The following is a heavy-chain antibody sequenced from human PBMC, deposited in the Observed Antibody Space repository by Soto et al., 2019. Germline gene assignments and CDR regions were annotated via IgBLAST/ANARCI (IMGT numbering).Heavy chain of an antibody. CDR3: ARAGTTIPTSSYYYYGMDV. V-gene: IGHV1-8*01. D-gene: IGHD1-7*01. J-gene: IGHJ6*02. CDR1: GYTFTSYD. CDR2: MNPNSGNT. Sequence: ASVKVSCKASGYTFTSYDINWVRQATGQGLEWMGWMNPNSGNTGYAQKFQGRVTMTRNTSISTAYMELSSLGSEDTAVYYCARAGTTIPTSSYYYYGMDVWGQGTTVTVSS.